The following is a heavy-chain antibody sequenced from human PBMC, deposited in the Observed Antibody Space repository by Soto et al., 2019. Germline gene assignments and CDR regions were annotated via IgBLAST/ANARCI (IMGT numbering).Heavy chain of an antibody. CDR2: IFYSGST. J-gene: IGHJ4*02. D-gene: IGHD6-19*01. V-gene: IGHV4-39*01. Sequence: QLQLQESGPGLVKPWETLSLICTVSGDSISSSNYFWGWIRQPPGKGLEWIRTIFYSGSTYYNPSLKSRVTISVDTSKNQFSLKLTSVTAANTALYYCARRYGWLYFDYWGQGSLVTVSS. CDR1: GDSISSSNYF. CDR3: ARRYGWLYFDY.